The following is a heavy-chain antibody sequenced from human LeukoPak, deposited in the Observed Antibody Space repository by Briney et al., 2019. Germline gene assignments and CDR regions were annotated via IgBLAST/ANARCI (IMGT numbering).Heavy chain of an antibody. CDR2: IYSGGST. J-gene: IGHJ4*02. CDR3: ARGGYCSSATCYEFDS. Sequence: PGGSLRLSCAASGFTVSSNYMSWVRQAPGKGLEWVSVIYSGGSTYYADSVKGRFTISRDNSKNTLYLQMNSLRAEDTAVYYCARGGYCSSATCYEFDSWGQGTLVTVSS. D-gene: IGHD2-2*03. V-gene: IGHV3-53*01. CDR1: GFTVSSNY.